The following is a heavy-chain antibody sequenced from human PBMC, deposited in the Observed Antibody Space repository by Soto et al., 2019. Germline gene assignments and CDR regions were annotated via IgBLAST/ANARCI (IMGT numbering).Heavy chain of an antibody. CDR3: ARAIKGRHAFDI. J-gene: IGHJ3*02. V-gene: IGHV3-53*02. CDR1: GFTVSSNY. Sequence: EVQLVETGGGLIQPGGSLRLSCAASGFTVSSNYMSWVRQAPGKGLEWVSVIYSGGSTYYADSVKGRFTISRDNSKNTLYLKMNSLRAEDTAVYYCARAIKGRHAFDIWGQGTMVTVSS. CDR2: IYSGGST.